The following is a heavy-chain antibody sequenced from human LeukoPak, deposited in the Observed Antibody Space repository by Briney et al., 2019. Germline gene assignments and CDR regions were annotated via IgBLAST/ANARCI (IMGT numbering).Heavy chain of an antibody. D-gene: IGHD3-3*01. Sequence: GGSLRLSCAASGFTFFTYTMNWVRQAPGKGLEWVSYISRSGTIISYADSVKGRFTISRDNAKNSLYLQMNSLRAEDTAVYYCARERDDYYFDYWGQGTLVTVSS. V-gene: IGHV3-48*04. CDR2: ISRSGTII. CDR3: ARERDDYYFDY. J-gene: IGHJ4*02. CDR1: GFTFFTYT.